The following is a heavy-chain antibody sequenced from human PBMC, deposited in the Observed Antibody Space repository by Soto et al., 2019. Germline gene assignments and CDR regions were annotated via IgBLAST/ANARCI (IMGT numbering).Heavy chain of an antibody. Sequence: EVQLVESGGGLVQPGGSLRLSCAASGFTFSSYSMNWVRQAPGKGLEWVSYISSSSSTIYYADSVKGRFTISRDNAKNSLYLQMNILRDEDTAVYYCARDLWVGVAATSFDYWGQGTLVTVSS. V-gene: IGHV3-48*02. D-gene: IGHD2-15*01. CDR1: GFTFSSYS. CDR2: ISSSSSTI. J-gene: IGHJ4*02. CDR3: ARDLWVGVAATSFDY.